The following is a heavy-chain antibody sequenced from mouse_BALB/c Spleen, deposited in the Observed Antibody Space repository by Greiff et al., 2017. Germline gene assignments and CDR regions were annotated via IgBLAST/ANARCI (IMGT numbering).Heavy chain of an antibody. CDR2: ISSGGSYT. Sequence: EVQGVESGGDLVKPGGSLKLSYAASGFTFSSYGMSWVRQTPDKRLEWVATISSGGSYTYYPDSVKGRFTISRDNAKNTLYLQMSSLKSEDTAMYYCARQEASYYAMDYWGQGTSVTVSS. CDR3: ARQEASYYAMDY. V-gene: IGHV5-6*01. J-gene: IGHJ4*01. D-gene: IGHD6-1*01. CDR1: GFTFSSYG.